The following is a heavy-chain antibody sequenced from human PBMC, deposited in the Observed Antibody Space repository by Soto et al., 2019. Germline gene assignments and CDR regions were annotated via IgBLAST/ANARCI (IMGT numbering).Heavy chain of an antibody. Sequence: APVKVSCKASGYTFTSYGISWVRQAPGQGLEWMGWISAYNGNTNYAQKLQGRVTMTTDTSTSTAYMELRSLRSDDTAVYYCARDQGSSWDDAFDIWGQGTMVTVSS. D-gene: IGHD6-13*01. V-gene: IGHV1-18*04. CDR3: ARDQGSSWDDAFDI. CDR1: GYTFTSYG. CDR2: ISAYNGNT. J-gene: IGHJ3*02.